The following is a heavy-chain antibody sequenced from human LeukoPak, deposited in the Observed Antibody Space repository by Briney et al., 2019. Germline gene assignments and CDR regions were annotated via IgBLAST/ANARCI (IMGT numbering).Heavy chain of an antibody. J-gene: IGHJ4*02. CDR2: TYYRSKWYN. Sequence: SQTLSLTCAISGDSVSSNSAAWNWIRQSPSRGLEWLGRTYYRSKWYNDYAVSVKSRITINPDTSKNQFSLQLNSVTPEDTAVYYCARYYYGSGSYYNLRGYYFVYWGQGTLVTVSS. D-gene: IGHD3-10*01. CDR3: ARYYYGSGSYYNLRGYYFVY. CDR1: GDSVSSNSAA. V-gene: IGHV6-1*01.